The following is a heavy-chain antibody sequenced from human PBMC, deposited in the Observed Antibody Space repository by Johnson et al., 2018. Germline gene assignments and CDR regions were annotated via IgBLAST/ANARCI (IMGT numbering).Heavy chain of an antibody. CDR2: IYPDYSDI. D-gene: IGHD2-21*02. V-gene: IGHV5-51*01. CDR1: GYTFTNYW. CDR3: ARHRVTEDAFDI. Sequence: VQLVQSGGGVVRPGESXKISCKGYGYTFTNYWIGWVRQMPGKGLEWMGIIYPDYSDIRYSPSFQGRVASSADKSTTTAYLHWGSLRAPDTAMYYCARHRVTEDAFDIWGQGTMVTVSS. J-gene: IGHJ3*02.